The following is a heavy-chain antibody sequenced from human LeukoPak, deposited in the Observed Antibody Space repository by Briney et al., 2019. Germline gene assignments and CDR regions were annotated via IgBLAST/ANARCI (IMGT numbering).Heavy chain of an antibody. CDR2: IIPIFGVA. CDR1: GGTFSSYA. CDR3: AILPSGDGYANFDN. D-gene: IGHD5-24*01. V-gene: IGHV1-69*04. Sequence: ASVKVSCTASGGTFSSYAISWVRQAPGEGLEWMGRIIPIFGVANYAQTFQGRVTITADKSTSTAYMELSSLRSEDTAVYYCAILPSGDGYANFDNWGQGNLVTVSS. J-gene: IGHJ4*02.